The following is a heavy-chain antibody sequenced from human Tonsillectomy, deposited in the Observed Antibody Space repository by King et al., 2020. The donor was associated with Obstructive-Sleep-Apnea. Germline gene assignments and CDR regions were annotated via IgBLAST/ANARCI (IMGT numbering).Heavy chain of an antibody. Sequence: VQLVESGGGLVPPGGSLRLSCAASGFTFSSFAMSWVRQAPGKGLEWVSGISGSGGNTYYEDSVKGRFTLSRENSKNTLYLQMNSLRAEDTAGYYCAKEERSTIFGVAPYGMDVGGQGTTVTVSS. V-gene: IGHV3-23*04. CDR3: AKEERSTIFGVAPYGMDV. CDR2: ISGSGGNT. D-gene: IGHD3-3*01. CDR1: GFTFSSFA. J-gene: IGHJ6*02.